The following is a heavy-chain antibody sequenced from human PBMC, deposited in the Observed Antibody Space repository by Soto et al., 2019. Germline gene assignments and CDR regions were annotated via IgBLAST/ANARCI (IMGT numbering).Heavy chain of an antibody. D-gene: IGHD2-2*02. CDR3: ARVLYCSSTSCYRDGMDV. J-gene: IGHJ6*02. CDR1: GYTFTSYA. Sequence: ASVKVSCKAYGYTFTSYAMHWVRQAPGQRLEWMGWINAGNGNTKYSQKFQGRVTITRDTSASTAYMELSSLRSEGTAVYYCARVLYCSSTSCYRDGMDVWGQGNTVTVSS. V-gene: IGHV1-3*01. CDR2: INAGNGNT.